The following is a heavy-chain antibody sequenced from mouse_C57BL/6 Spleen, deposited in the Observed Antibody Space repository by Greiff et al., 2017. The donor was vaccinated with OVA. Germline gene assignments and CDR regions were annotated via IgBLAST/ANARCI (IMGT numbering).Heavy chain of an antibody. CDR1: GYSFTDYN. Sequence: EVQLQQSGPELVKPGASVKISCKASGYSFTDYNMNWVKQSPGKSLEWIGEINPNYGTTSYNQKFKGKATLTVDQSSSTAYRQLNRLTCEDSADDYGAKSGDYDYYAMDYWGQGTSVTVSS. J-gene: IGHJ4*01. CDR2: INPNYGTT. CDR3: AKSGDYDYYAMDY. D-gene: IGHD2-4*01. V-gene: IGHV1-39*01.